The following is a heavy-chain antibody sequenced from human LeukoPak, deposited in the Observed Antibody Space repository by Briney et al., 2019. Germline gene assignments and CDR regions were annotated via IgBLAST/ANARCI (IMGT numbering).Heavy chain of an antibody. CDR2: ISSSSSYI. CDR3: ARDPGVHCSGGSCYSNGRGYFDY. CDR1: GFTFSSYS. Sequence: PGGSLRLSCAASGFTFSSYSMNWVRQAPGKGLEWVSSISSSSSYIYYADSVKGRFTISRDNAKNSLYLQMNSLRAEDTAVYYCARDPGVHCSGGSCYSNGRGYFDYWGQGTLVTVSS. J-gene: IGHJ4*02. V-gene: IGHV3-21*01. D-gene: IGHD2-15*01.